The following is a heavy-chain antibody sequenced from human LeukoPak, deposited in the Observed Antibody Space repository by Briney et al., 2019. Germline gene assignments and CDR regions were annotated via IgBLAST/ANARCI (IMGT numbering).Heavy chain of an antibody. Sequence: SETLSLTCAVYGGSFSGYYWSWIRQPPGKGLEWIGEINHSGSTNYNPSLKSRVTISVDTSKNQFSLKLSSVTAADTAVYYCAKALQDTAMVFHDDYWGQGTLVTVSS. J-gene: IGHJ4*02. CDR3: AKALQDTAMVFHDDY. CDR2: INHSGST. CDR1: GGSFSGYY. V-gene: IGHV4-34*01. D-gene: IGHD5-18*01.